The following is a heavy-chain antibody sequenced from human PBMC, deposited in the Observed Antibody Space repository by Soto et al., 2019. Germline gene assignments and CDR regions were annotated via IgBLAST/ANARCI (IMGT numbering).Heavy chain of an antibody. Sequence: SVKGRFTISRDESKNTLYLQMNSLRAEDTAVYYCARGMSSGWPYVFDIWGQGTTVTVSS. CDR3: ARGMSSGWPYVFDI. J-gene: IGHJ3*02. D-gene: IGHD6-19*01. V-gene: IGHV3-66*01.